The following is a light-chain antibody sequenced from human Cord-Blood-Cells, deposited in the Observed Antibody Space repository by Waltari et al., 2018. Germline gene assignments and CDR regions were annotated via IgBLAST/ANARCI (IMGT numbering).Light chain of an antibody. CDR3: CSYAGSYLWV. V-gene: IGLV2-11*01. J-gene: IGLJ3*02. Sequence: QSALTQPRSVSGSPGQSVTISCTGTSSDVGGDNYVSWYQQHPGKAPKLMIYDVSKRPSGVPDRFSGSKSAITASLTISGLQAEYEAAYYCCSYAGSYLWVFGGGTKLTVL. CDR1: SSDVGGDNY. CDR2: DVS.